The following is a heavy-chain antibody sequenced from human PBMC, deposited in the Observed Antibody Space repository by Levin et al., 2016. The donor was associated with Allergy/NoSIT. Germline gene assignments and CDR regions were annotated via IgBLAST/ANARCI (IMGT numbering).Heavy chain of an antibody. Sequence: VRQAPGKGPEWVSAISRSGTTSHYADFVKGRFTISRDNSKNTVYLQMSTLRAEDSAVYYCAKGVVGPMNFWGQGTLVTVSS. CDR3: AKGVVGPMNF. D-gene: IGHD2-15*01. CDR2: ISRSGTTS. J-gene: IGHJ4*02. V-gene: IGHV3-23*01.